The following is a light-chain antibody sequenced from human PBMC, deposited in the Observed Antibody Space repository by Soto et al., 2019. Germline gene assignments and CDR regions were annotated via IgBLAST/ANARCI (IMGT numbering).Light chain of an antibody. CDR2: GAS. CDR3: QQYNNWPPRT. Sequence: EIVMTQSPATLSVSPGERATLSCRASQSVSSNLACYQQKPGQAPRLLIYGASTRATGIPARFSGSGSGTEFTLTISSLQSEDFGIYYCQQYNNWPPRTFGQGTKVEIK. V-gene: IGKV3-15*01. J-gene: IGKJ1*01. CDR1: QSVSSN.